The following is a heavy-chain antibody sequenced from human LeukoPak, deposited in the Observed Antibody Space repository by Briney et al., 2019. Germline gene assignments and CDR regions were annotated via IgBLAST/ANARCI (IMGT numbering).Heavy chain of an antibody. CDR1: GFTFNTYT. CDR2: ISSGTSYI. J-gene: IGHJ6*03. V-gene: IGHV3-21*04. Sequence: GGSLRLSCAASGFTFNTYTMNWVRQAPGKGLEWVSSISSGTSYIYYADSVKGRFTISRDNAKNSLYLQMNSLRAEDTALYYCAKAKIVGMYYMDVWGKGTTVTISS. D-gene: IGHD1-26*01. CDR3: AKAKIVGMYYMDV.